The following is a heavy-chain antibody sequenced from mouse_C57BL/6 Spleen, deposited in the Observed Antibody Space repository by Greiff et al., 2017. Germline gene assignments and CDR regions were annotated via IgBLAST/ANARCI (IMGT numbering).Heavy chain of an antibody. V-gene: IGHV1-69*01. J-gene: IGHJ4*01. D-gene: IGHD6-5*01. CDR2: IDPSDSYT. CDR1: GYTFTSYW. CDR3: ARSYLYYAMDY. Sequence: QFQLQQSGAELVMPGASVKLSCKASGYTFTSYWMHWVKQRPGQGLEWIGEIDPSDSYTNYNQKFKGKSTLTVDKSSSTAYMQLSSLTSEDSAVYYCARSYLYYAMDYWGQGTSVTVSS.